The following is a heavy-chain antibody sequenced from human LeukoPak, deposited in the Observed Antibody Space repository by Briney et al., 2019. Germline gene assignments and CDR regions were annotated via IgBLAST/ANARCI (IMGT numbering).Heavy chain of an antibody. CDR3: AREYVVVVPAAISAFDY. D-gene: IGHD2-2*01. V-gene: IGHV1-2*02. J-gene: IGHJ4*02. CDR1: GYTFTGYY. Sequence: GASVKVSFKASGYTFTGYYMHWVGQAPGQGLAWMGWIKPNSGGTNYAQKFQGRVTMTTDTSISTAYMELSRLRSDDTAVYYCAREYVVVVPAAISAFDYWGQGTLVTVSS. CDR2: IKPNSGGT.